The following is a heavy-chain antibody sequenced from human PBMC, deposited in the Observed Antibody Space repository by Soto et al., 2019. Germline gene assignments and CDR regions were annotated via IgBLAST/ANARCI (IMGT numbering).Heavy chain of an antibody. Sequence: GASVKVSCKASGGTFSSYAISWVRQAPGQGLEWMGGIIPIFGTANYAQKFQGRVTITADKSTSTAYMELSSLRSEDTAVYYCARDPDSNCMDNWFDPWGQGTLVTVSS. J-gene: IGHJ5*02. V-gene: IGHV1-69*06. CDR1: GGTFSSYA. D-gene: IGHD1-1*01. CDR3: ARDPDSNCMDNWFDP. CDR2: IIPIFGTA.